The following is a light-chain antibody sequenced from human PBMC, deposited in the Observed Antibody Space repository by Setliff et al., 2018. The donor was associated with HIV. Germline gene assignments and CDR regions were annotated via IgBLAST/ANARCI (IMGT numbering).Light chain of an antibody. J-gene: IGLJ1*01. Sequence: QSVLTQPASVSGSPGQSITISCTGTSSDVGGYNYVSWYQQYPGKAPKLMISEVRNRASGVSSRFSGSTSGNTASLTISGLQTEDEGDYYCSSYTGSTLYVFGTGTKVTV. CDR3: SSYTGSTLYV. CDR2: EVR. V-gene: IGLV2-14*01. CDR1: SSDVGGYNY.